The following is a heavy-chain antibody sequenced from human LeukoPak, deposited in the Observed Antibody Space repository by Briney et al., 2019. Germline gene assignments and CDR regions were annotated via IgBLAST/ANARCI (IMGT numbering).Heavy chain of an antibody. V-gene: IGHV3-21*01. CDR1: GFTFCSYS. Sequence: GGSLRLSCAASGFTFCSYSMTWVRQAPGKGLEWVSSISSSSSSIYYADSVKGRFTISRDNAKNSLYLQMSSLRAEDTAVYYCATCSAGCCHLKWFDPWGQGTLVTVSS. CDR2: ISSSSSSI. D-gene: IGHD2-15*01. J-gene: IGHJ5*02. CDR3: ATCSAGCCHLKWFDP.